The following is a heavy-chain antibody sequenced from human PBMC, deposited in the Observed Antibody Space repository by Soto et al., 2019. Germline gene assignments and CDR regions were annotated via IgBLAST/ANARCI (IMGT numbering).Heavy chain of an antibody. CDR2: ISYDGSNK. Sequence: GGSLRLSCAASGFTFSSYAMRWVRQAPGKGLEWVAVISYDGSNKYYADSVKGRFTISRDNSKNTLYLQMNSLRAEDTAVYYCARDGVVHNYYYYGMDVWGQGTTVTVSS. CDR1: GFTFSSYA. V-gene: IGHV3-30-3*01. D-gene: IGHD2-2*01. CDR3: ARDGVVHNYYYYGMDV. J-gene: IGHJ6*02.